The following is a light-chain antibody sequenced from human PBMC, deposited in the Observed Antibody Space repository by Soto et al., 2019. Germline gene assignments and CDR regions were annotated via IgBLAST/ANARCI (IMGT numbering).Light chain of an antibody. V-gene: IGLV2-11*01. CDR3: CSYAGSYTLV. Sequence: QSALTQPRSVSGSPGQSVTISCTGTSSDVGGYNYVSWYQQHPGKDPKLMIYDVSKRPSGVPDRFSGSKSGNTASLTISGLQAEDEADDYCCSYAGSYTLVFGGGTKLTVL. J-gene: IGLJ3*02. CDR1: SSDVGGYNY. CDR2: DVS.